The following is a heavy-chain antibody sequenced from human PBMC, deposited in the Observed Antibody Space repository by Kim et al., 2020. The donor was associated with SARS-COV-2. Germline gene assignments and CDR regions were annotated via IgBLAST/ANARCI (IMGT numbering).Heavy chain of an antibody. CDR2: IYPSDSDT. V-gene: IGHV5-51*01. J-gene: IGHJ4*02. CDR1: DFTFTAYW. Sequence: GESLKISCKASDFTFTAYWIAWVRQMPGKGLEWMGAIYPSDSDTRYSPSFQGQVTISADRSITTAYLQWHSLKASDTAMYYCARPLYSSGYSSAWYLGFWGQGTLVTVSP. CDR3: ARPLYSSGYSSAWYLGF. D-gene: IGHD2-15*01.